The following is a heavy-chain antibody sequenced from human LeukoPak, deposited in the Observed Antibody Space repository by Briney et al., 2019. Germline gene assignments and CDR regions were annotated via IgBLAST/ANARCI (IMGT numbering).Heavy chain of an antibody. V-gene: IGHV1-69*04. CDR2: IIPILGIA. CDR1: GGTFSSYA. J-gene: IGHJ3*02. Sequence: GSSVKVSCKASGGTFSSYAISWVRQAPGQGLEWMGRIIPILGIANYAQKFQGRVTITADKSTSTAYMELSSLRSEDTAVYYCARMRYCGGDCYNAFDIWGQGTMVTVSS. CDR3: ARMRYCGGDCYNAFDI. D-gene: IGHD2-21*02.